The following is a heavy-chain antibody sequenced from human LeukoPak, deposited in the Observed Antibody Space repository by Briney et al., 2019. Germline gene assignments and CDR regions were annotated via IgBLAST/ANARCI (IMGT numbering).Heavy chain of an antibody. D-gene: IGHD2-2*01. V-gene: IGHV4-34*01. J-gene: IGHJ2*01. CDR2: INHSGST. CDR1: GGSFSGYY. CDR3: ARVYYSSSYDYWYFDL. Sequence: SETLSLTCAVYGGSFSGYYWSWIRQPPGKGLEWIGEINHSGSTDYNPSLKSRVTISVDTSKNQFSLKLSSVTAADTAVYYCARVYYSSSYDYWYFDLWGRGTLVTVSS.